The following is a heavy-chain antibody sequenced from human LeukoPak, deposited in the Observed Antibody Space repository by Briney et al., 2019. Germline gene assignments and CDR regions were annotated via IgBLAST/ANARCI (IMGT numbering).Heavy chain of an antibody. CDR3: ARGMAAAETRARNYYMDV. D-gene: IGHD6-13*01. CDR2: VFHGGST. Sequence: PSETLSLTCTVSGASISDHNWWSWVRQPPGRGLEWIGEVFHGGSTIYNPSLESPITISVDKSKNQFSLHLSSVTAADTAIYYCARGMAAAETRARNYYMDVWGEGTTVTVSS. CDR1: GASISDHNW. V-gene: IGHV4-4*02. J-gene: IGHJ6*03.